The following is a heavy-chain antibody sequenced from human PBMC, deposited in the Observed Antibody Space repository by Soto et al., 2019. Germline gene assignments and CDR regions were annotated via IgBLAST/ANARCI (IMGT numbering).Heavy chain of an antibody. CDR1: GFSFNSYW. V-gene: IGHV3-7*01. D-gene: IGHD2-21*01. J-gene: IGHJ5*02. CDR3: ARHIDTWFDP. CDR2: IKQDGSEK. Sequence: GGSLRLSCAASGFSFNSYWMSWVRQAPGKGLEWVANIKQDGSEKYYVDSVKGRSTISRDSAKNSLYLQMNSLRAEDAAVYYCARHIDTWFDPWGQGTLVTVSS.